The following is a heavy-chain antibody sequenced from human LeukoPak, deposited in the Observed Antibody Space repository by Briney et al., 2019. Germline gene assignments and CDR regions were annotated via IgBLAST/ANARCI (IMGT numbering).Heavy chain of an antibody. J-gene: IGHJ5*02. D-gene: IGHD5-24*01. V-gene: IGHV1-69*01. CDR2: IVPIFGTA. Sequence: SVKVSCKASGGTFSSYAISWVRQAPGQGLEWMGGIVPIFGTANYAQKFQGRVTITADESTSTAYMELSSLRSEDTAVYYCARNRDGYNYFWFDPWGQGTLVTVSS. CDR3: ARNRDGYNYFWFDP. CDR1: GGTFSSYA.